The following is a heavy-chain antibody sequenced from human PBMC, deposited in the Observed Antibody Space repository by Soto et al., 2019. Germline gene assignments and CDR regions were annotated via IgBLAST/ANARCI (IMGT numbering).Heavy chain of an antibody. CDR2: INAGNGNT. CDR1: GCTFVDLA. D-gene: IGHD6-19*01. CDR3: ARSPLRPQWPCWVY. V-gene: IGHV1-3*01. J-gene: IGHJ4*02. Sequence: SVRVCWKVAGCTFVDLAIHWMSQAPGQRLEWMGWINAGNGNTKYSQKFQGRVTITRDTSASTAYMELSSLRSEDTAVYYCARSPLRPQWPCWVYWGQGTLVTVSA.